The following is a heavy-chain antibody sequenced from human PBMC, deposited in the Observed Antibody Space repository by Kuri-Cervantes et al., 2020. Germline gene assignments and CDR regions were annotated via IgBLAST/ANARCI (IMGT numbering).Heavy chain of an antibody. CDR1: GFTFSSYG. CDR2: ISYEGSNK. CDR3: AKDPRQRLGELSLLLY. J-gene: IGHJ4*02. D-gene: IGHD3-16*02. Sequence: GGSLRLSCAASGFTFSSYGMHWVRQAPGKGLEWVAVISYEGSNKYYADSVKGRFTISRDNSKNTLYLQMNSLRAEDTAVYYCAKDPRQRLGELSLLLYWGQGTLVTVSS. V-gene: IGHV3-30*18.